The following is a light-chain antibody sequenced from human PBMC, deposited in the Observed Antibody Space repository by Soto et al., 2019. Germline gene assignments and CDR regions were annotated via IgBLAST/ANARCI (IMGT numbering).Light chain of an antibody. Sequence: TISFTGSSSNIGAGYDVHWYQQLPGTAPKLLIYGNSNRPSGVPDRFSGSKSGTSASLAITGLQAEDEADYYCQSYDSSLSGRYVFGTGTKVTVL. V-gene: IGLV1-40*01. J-gene: IGLJ1*01. CDR1: SSNIGAGYD. CDR3: QSYDSSLSGRYV. CDR2: GNS.